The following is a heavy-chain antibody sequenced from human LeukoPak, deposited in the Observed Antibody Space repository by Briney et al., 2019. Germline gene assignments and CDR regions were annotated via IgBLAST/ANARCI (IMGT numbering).Heavy chain of an antibody. Sequence: GSLRLSCSASGFTLSSYSMHWVRQAPGKGLEYVSTSGGATYYADSVKGRFTISRDNAKNTLYLQMSSLRAEDTAVYYCIKDRTGTYSFDYWGQGTLVTVSS. CDR2: SGGAT. V-gene: IGHV3-64D*09. CDR1: GFTLSSYS. D-gene: IGHD7-27*01. J-gene: IGHJ4*02. CDR3: IKDRTGTYSFDY.